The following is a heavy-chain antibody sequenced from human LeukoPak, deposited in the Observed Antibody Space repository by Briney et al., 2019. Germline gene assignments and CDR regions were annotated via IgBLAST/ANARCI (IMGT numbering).Heavy chain of an antibody. J-gene: IGHJ4*02. CDR1: GFTFDDYA. CDR3: AKDVYSYGRFFDY. V-gene: IGHV3-9*01. D-gene: IGHD5-18*01. CDR2: ISWNSGSI. Sequence: GGSLRLSCAASGFTFDDYAMHWVRQAPGKGLEWVSGISWNSGSIGYADSVKGRFTISRDYAKNSLYLQMNSLRAEDTALYYCAKDVYSYGRFFDYWGQGTLVTVSS.